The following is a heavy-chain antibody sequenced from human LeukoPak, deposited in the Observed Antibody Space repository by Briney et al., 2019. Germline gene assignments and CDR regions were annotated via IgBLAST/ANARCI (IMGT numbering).Heavy chain of an antibody. J-gene: IGHJ4*02. CDR2: IIPIFGTA. CDR3: ATRYCSGGSCYPTPLDC. D-gene: IGHD2-15*01. CDR1: GGTFSSYA. V-gene: IGHV1-69*13. Sequence: SVKVSCKASGGTFSSYAISWVRQAPGQGLEWMGGIIPIFGTANYAQKFQGRVTITADESTSTAYMELSSLRSEDTAVYYCATRYCSGGSCYPTPLDCWGQGTLVTVSS.